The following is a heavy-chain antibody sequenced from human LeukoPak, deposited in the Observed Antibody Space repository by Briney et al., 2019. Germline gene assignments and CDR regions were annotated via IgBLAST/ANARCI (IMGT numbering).Heavy chain of an antibody. CDR2: IYHSGST. V-gene: IGHV4-30-2*02. CDR3: ASITIFGVVGAFDI. Sequence: SETLSLTCTVSGGSISSGGYYWSWIRQPPGKGLEWIGYIYHSGSTYYNPSLKSRVTISVDRSKNQFSLKLSSVTAADTAVYYCASITIFGVVGAFDIWGQGTMVTVSS. D-gene: IGHD3-3*01. CDR1: GGSISSGGYY. J-gene: IGHJ3*02.